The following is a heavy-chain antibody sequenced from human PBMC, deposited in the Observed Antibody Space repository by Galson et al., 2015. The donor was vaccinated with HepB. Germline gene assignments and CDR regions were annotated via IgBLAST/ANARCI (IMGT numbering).Heavy chain of an antibody. J-gene: IGHJ4*02. CDR3: ARDGDYCSSTSCYVDY. V-gene: IGHV3-11*05. CDR2: ISSSSTYT. CDR1: GFTFSDYY. D-gene: IGHD2-2*01. Sequence: SLRLSCAASGFTFSDYYMSWIRQAPGKGLEWVSYISSSSTYTNYADSVKGRFTISRDNAKNSLYLQMNSLRAEDTAVYYCARDGDYCSSTSCYVDYWGQGTLVTVSS.